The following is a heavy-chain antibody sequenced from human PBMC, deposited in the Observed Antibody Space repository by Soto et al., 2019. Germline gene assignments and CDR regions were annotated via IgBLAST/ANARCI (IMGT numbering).Heavy chain of an antibody. CDR2: IYYSGST. CDR1: VGSISSYY. Sequence: SETLSLTCTVSVGSISSYYWSWIRQPPGKGLEWIGYIYYSGSTNYNPSLKSRVTISVDTSKNQFSLKLSSVTAADTAVYYCATDSRSKNYCYYDGMDVCDQANTRTAS. D-gene: IGHD4-4*01. V-gene: IGHV4-59*01. CDR3: ATDSRSKNYCYYDGMDV. J-gene: IGHJ6*02.